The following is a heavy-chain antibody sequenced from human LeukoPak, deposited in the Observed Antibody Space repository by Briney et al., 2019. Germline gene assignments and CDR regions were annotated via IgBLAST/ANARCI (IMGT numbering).Heavy chain of an antibody. V-gene: IGHV3-21*01. CDR1: GFTFSRYT. CDR2: ITSSSTYI. CDR3: TRGTGSYDY. J-gene: IGHJ4*02. Sequence: KAGGSLRLSCAASGFTFSRYTVNWVRQAPGKGLEWVSSITSSSTYIYYADSVKGRFTISRDNAKNSLYLHMNSLRAKDTAVYYCTRGTGSYDYWGQGTRVTVSS. D-gene: IGHD1-26*01.